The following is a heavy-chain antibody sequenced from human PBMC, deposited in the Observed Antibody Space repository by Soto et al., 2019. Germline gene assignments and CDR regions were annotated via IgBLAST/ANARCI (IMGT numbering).Heavy chain of an antibody. Sequence: ASVKVSCKASGYTFTSYGISWVRQAPGQGLEWMGWISAYNGNTNYAQKLQGRVTMTTDTSTSTAYMELRSLRSDDTAVYYCARAKRGYCSGGSCPNWFDPWGQGTRVTVSS. D-gene: IGHD2-15*01. CDR1: GYTFTSYG. CDR3: ARAKRGYCSGGSCPNWFDP. V-gene: IGHV1-18*01. J-gene: IGHJ5*02. CDR2: ISAYNGNT.